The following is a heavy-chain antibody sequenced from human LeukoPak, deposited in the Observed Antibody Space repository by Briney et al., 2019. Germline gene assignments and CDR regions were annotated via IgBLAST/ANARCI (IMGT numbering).Heavy chain of an antibody. D-gene: IGHD5-12*01. V-gene: IGHV1-2*02. CDR3: ARATHRGYSDYDFDY. Sequence: ASVKVSCKAAGYTFTGYYMHWVRQAPGQGLGWMGWINPNSGDTKYAQKFQGRVTMTRDTSISTAYMELSRLTSDDTAVYFCARATHRGYSDYDFDYWGQGTLVTVSS. J-gene: IGHJ4*02. CDR2: INPNSGDT. CDR1: GYTFTGYY.